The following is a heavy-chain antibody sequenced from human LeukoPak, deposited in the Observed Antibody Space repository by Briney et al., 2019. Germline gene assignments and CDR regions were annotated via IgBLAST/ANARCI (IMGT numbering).Heavy chain of an antibody. CDR2: IYYCGST. D-gene: IGHD3-10*01. V-gene: IGHV4-59*12. Sequence: PSETLSLTCSVTGGSISGYYWSWIRQPPGEGLEWIGHIYYCGSTSYNPTINSQITITLARSNNQSSLKLSSETAADTEVYYCARELSGAGKSYSRRGWFDPWGQGTLVTVSS. CDR3: ARELSGAGKSYSRRGWFDP. J-gene: IGHJ5*02. CDR1: GGSISGYY.